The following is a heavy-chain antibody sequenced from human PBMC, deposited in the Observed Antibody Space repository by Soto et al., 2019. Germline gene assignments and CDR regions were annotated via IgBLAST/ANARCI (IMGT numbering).Heavy chain of an antibody. J-gene: IGHJ4*02. V-gene: IGHV1-18*01. CDR3: ARSSISRIFYYYY. D-gene: IGHD3-10*01. CDR2: INPNKGNT. Sequence: QVQLVQSGAEVKKPGASVKVSCKASGYTFTDNGVSWMRQAPGQGLEWMGWINPNKGNTKYAQNFQGRVTMTTDTSTSTAYVELRSLRSDDTAMYYCARSSISRIFYYYYWGQGTLVTVSS. CDR1: GYTFTDNG.